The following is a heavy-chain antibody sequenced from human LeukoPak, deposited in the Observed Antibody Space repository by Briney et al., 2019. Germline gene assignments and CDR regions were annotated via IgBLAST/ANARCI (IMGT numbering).Heavy chain of an antibody. Sequence: GGSLRLSCAASGFTFSSYAMSWVRQAPGKGLEWVSALSGSGGDTYYADSVKGRFTISRDNSKNTLYLQMNSLRAEDTAVYYCAKSGYNRFDYWGQGTLVTVSS. CDR1: GFTFSSYA. D-gene: IGHD5-24*01. CDR3: AKSGYNRFDY. J-gene: IGHJ4*02. CDR2: LSGSGGDT. V-gene: IGHV3-23*01.